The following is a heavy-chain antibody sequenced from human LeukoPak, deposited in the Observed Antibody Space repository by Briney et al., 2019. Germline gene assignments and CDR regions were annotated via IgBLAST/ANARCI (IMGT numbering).Heavy chain of an antibody. CDR3: ARYGAAGFNWFDP. J-gene: IGHJ5*02. CDR1: GGSISSGTYY. Sequence: SETLSLTCIVSGGSISSGTYYWGWIRQPPGKGLEWIGSIYYSGSTNYNPSLESRVTMSLDTSKNQFSLKLSSVTAADTAVYYCARYGAAGFNWFDPWGQGTLVTVSS. CDR2: IYYSGST. D-gene: IGHD6-13*01. V-gene: IGHV4-39*07.